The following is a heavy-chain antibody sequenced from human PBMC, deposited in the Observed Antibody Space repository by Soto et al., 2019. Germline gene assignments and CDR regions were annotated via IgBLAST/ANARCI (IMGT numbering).Heavy chain of an antibody. CDR2: IWYDGSNK. CDR1: GFTFSSYG. V-gene: IGHV3-33*01. Sequence: QVQLVASGGGVVQHGRSLRLSCAASGFTFSSYGMHWVRKAPGKGLEWVAVIWYDGSNKYYADSVKGRFTISRDNSKNTLYLQMNSLRAEDMDVYYCARDPYYDISGYNLCFDYVGQGTLVTVSS. D-gene: IGHD3-22*01. CDR3: ARDPYYDISGYNLCFDY. J-gene: IGHJ4*02.